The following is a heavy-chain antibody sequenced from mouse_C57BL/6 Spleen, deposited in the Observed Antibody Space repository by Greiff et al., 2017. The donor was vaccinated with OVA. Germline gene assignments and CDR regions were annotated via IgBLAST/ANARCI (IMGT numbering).Heavy chain of an antibody. J-gene: IGHJ4*01. V-gene: IGHV1-80*01. CDR3: ARSGIYYGNLYAMDY. Sequence: VQLQQSGAELVKPGASVKISCKASGYAFSSYWMNWVKQRPGKGLEWIGQIYPRDGDTNYNGKFKGKATLTADKSSSTAYMQLSSLTSEDSAVYFCARSGIYYGNLYAMDYWGQGTLVTVSS. D-gene: IGHD2-1*01. CDR1: GYAFSSYW. CDR2: IYPRDGDT.